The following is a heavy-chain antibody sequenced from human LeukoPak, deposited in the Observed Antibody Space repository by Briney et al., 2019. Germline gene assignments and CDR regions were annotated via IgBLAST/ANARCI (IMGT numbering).Heavy chain of an antibody. CDR3: ARDGIVGREAFDI. V-gene: IGHV4-59*01. CDR2: IYYSGST. D-gene: IGHD1-26*01. J-gene: IGHJ3*02. Sequence: SETLSLTCTVSGGSISSYYWSWIRQPPGKGLEWIGYIYYSGSTNYNPSLKSRVTISVDTSKDQFSLKLSSVTAADTAVYYCARDGIVGREAFDIWGQGTMVTVSS. CDR1: GGSISSYY.